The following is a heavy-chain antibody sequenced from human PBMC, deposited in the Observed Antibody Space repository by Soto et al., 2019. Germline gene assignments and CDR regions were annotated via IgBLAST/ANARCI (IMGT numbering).Heavy chain of an antibody. CDR1: GGTFSSYA. Sequence: QVQPVQSGAEVKKPGSSVKVSCKASGGTFSSYAISWVRQAPGQGLEWMGGIIPIFGTANYAQKFQGRVTITADESTSTAYMELSSLRSEDTAVYYCASGPYSSGWDEGYYFDYWGQGTLVTVSS. D-gene: IGHD6-19*01. CDR2: IIPIFGTA. CDR3: ASGPYSSGWDEGYYFDY. J-gene: IGHJ4*02. V-gene: IGHV1-69*01.